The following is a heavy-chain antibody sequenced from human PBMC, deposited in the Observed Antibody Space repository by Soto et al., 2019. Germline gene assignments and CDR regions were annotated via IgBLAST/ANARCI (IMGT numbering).Heavy chain of an antibody. CDR1: GFTFSSYA. Sequence: QVQLVESGGGVVQPGRSLRLSFAASGFTFSSYAMHWVRQAPGKGLEWVAVISYDGSNKYYADSVKGRCTISNDTSKNTLYLQVNSLRAEDTPVYYCARDVPRTIIVLVPAASYWGQGTLVTVSS. D-gene: IGHD2-2*01. CDR2: ISYDGSNK. J-gene: IGHJ4*02. V-gene: IGHV3-30-3*01. CDR3: ARDVPRTIIVLVPAASY.